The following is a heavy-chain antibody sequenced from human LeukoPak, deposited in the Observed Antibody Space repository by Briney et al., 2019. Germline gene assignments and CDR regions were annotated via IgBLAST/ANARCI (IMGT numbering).Heavy chain of an antibody. J-gene: IGHJ4*02. Sequence: PGRSLRLSCAASGFTFSSYGMHWVRQAPGKGLEWVAVIWYDGSNKYYADSVKGRFTLSRDNSKNTLYLQMNSLTVEDTAVYYCARSQSSSLIDYWGQGTLVTVSS. V-gene: IGHV3-33*01. CDR3: ARSQSSSLIDY. CDR2: IWYDGSNK. CDR1: GFTFSSYG. D-gene: IGHD6-13*01.